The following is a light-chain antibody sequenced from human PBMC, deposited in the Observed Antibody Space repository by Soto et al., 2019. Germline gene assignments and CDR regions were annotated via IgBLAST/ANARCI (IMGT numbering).Light chain of an antibody. J-gene: IGLJ3*02. CDR3: SSRTTSDTRV. V-gene: IGLV2-14*03. Sequence: QSALTQPASVSGSPGQSITISCTGTSGDVGAYNFVSWYQQHPGKAPKLVIYDVNNRPSGISNRFSGSKSGNTASLTISGLQAEDESHYYCSSRTTSDTRVFGGWTKLTVL. CDR1: SGDVGAYNF. CDR2: DVN.